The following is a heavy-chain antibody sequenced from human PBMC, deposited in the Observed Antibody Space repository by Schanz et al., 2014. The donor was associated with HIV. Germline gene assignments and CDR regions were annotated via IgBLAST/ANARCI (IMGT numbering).Heavy chain of an antibody. CDR1: GYTFTGYY. D-gene: IGHD2-21*01. J-gene: IGHJ3*01. Sequence: QVQLVQSGAEVKKPGASVKVSCKASGYTFTGYYMHWVRQAPGQGLEWMGWINPSSGGTNYAQKFQGRVTMTRDTSIRTAYMELSSLRSDDTAVYYCARGGYYRGVGDYYVTTFDYWGRGTKVTVSS. V-gene: IGHV1-2*02. CDR3: ARGGYYRGVGDYYVTTFDY. CDR2: INPSSGGT.